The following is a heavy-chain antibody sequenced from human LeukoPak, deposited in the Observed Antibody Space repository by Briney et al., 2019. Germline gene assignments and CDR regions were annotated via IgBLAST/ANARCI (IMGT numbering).Heavy chain of an antibody. J-gene: IGHJ6*03. CDR1: GYTFTSYY. D-gene: IGHD4-11*01. CDR3: ARDKRLVTAQYYYYYMDV. V-gene: IGHV1-46*01. Sequence: GASVKVSCKASGYTFTSYYMHWVRQAPGQGLEWMGIINPSGGSTSYAQKFQGRVTMTRDTSTSTVYMELSSLRSEDTAVYYCARDKRLVTAQYYYYYMDVWGKGTTVTVSS. CDR2: INPSGGST.